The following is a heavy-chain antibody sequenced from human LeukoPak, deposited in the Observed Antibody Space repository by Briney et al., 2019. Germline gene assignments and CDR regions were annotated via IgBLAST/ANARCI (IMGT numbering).Heavy chain of an antibody. CDR3: TRVGPLPYCSSTSCYSTAKKRYYYGMDV. Sequence: GGSLRLSCTASGFIFGVYAMSWVREARGRGVEWVGFIRCRAYDGTTEYAASVKGRFTISRDDSKSIAYLQMNSLKTEDTAVYYCTRVGPLPYCSSTSCYSTAKKRYYYGMDVWGQGTTVTVSS. D-gene: IGHD2-2*01. CDR1: GFIFGVYA. CDR2: IRCRAYDGTT. V-gene: IGHV3-49*04. J-gene: IGHJ6*02.